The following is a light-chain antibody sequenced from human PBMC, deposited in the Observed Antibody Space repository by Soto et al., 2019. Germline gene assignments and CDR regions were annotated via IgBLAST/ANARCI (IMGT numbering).Light chain of an antibody. Sequence: DIPMTQSPSTLSASVGDRVTITCRASQSISSWLAWYQQKPGQAPKLLIYKASTLQSGVPSRFSGSGSGTEFTLAISSLQPYDSATYYCQQYNDNWTFGQGTKVE. V-gene: IGKV1-5*03. CDR1: QSISSW. J-gene: IGKJ1*01. CDR2: KAS. CDR3: QQYNDNWT.